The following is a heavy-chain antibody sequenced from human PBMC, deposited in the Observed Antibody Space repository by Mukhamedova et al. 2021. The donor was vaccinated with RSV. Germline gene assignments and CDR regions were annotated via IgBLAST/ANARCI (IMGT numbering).Heavy chain of an antibody. Sequence: IRQAPGKGLEWVSYISTSGGIRYYADSLKGRFTISRDNAKNSLYVQMNNLRAEDTAVYYCARVRGYGLDVWGQGTTVTVSS. V-gene: IGHV3-11*01. CDR2: ISTSGGIR. J-gene: IGHJ6*02. CDR3: ARVRGYGLDV.